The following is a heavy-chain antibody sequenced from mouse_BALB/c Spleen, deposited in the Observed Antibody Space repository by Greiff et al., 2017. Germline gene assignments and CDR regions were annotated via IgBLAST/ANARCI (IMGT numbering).Heavy chain of an antibody. D-gene: IGHD2-3*01. V-gene: IGHV5-6-5*01. J-gene: IGHJ3*01. CDR1: GFTFSSYA. CDR3: ARGGIYDGYYWFAY. Sequence: EVQGVESGGGLVKPGGSLKLSCAASGFTFSSYAMSWVRQAPEKRLEWVASISIGGSTYYPDSVKGRFTISRDNARNILYLQMSSLRSEDTAMYYCARGGIYDGYYWFAYWGQGTLVTVSA. CDR2: ISIGGST.